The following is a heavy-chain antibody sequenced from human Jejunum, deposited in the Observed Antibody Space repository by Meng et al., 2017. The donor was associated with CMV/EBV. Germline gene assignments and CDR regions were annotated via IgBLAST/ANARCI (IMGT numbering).Heavy chain of an antibody. D-gene: IGHD3-10*01. CDR2: VSHDGST. CDR3: VRDPFREWFDP. J-gene: IGHJ5*02. V-gene: IGHV4-34*01. CDR1: GGSFSNYS. Sequence: CAVYGGSFSNYSWSWIRQTPGKGLELIGEVSHDGSTNYNPSLKSRVTISVDTSKNQFSLTLTSATAADTAVYYCVRDPFREWFDPWGQGTLVTVSS.